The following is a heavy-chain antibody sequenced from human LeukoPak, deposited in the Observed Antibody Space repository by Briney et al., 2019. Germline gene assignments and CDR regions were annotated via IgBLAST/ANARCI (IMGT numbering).Heavy chain of an antibody. D-gene: IGHD6-19*01. CDR2: IRYDGSNK. J-gene: IGHJ6*03. Sequence: QAGGSLRLSCAASGFTFSSYGMHWVRQAPGKGLEWVAFIRYDGSNKYYADSVKGRFTISRDNSKNTLYLQMNSLRAEDTAVYYCAKKRAVYYYYMDVWGKGTTVTVSS. CDR1: GFTFSSYG. V-gene: IGHV3-30*02. CDR3: AKKRAVYYYYMDV.